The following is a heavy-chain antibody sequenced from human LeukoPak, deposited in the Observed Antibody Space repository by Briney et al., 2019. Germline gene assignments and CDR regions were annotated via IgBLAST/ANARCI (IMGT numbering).Heavy chain of an antibody. J-gene: IGHJ4*02. CDR2: TSGSGAIA. V-gene: IGHV3-23*01. D-gene: IGHD3-10*01. Sequence: GGSLRLSCAASGFTFSNAWMSWVRQAPGKGLEWVSSTSGSGAIAYSADSVKGRFTASRDNSKNTLYLQMNSLRVEDTAKYYCARDEYYYDSGTWGHWGQGTLVTVSS. CDR1: GFTFSNAW. CDR3: ARDEYYYDSGTWGH.